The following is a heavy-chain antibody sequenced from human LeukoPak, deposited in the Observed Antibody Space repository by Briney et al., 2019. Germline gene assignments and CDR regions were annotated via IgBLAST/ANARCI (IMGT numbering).Heavy chain of an antibody. CDR2: ISYDGTNK. CDR1: GFPFSNYD. J-gene: IGHJ4*02. Sequence: GGARRLSCAASGFPFSNYDMHLVRQAPGKGLEWVAVISYDGTNKYYADSVKGRFTISRDNSKSTLYLQMNRLRAEDTAVYYCAKENDFVYWGRGTLVTVSS. V-gene: IGHV3-30*18. CDR3: AKENDFVY. D-gene: IGHD3-3*01.